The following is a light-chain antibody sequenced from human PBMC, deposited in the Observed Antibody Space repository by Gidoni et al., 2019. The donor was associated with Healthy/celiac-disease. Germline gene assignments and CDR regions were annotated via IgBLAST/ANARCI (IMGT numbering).Light chain of an antibody. V-gene: IGKV4-1*01. CDR1: QSVLYSSNNKNY. CDR2: WAS. J-gene: IGKJ4*01. Sequence: DIVMTQSPDSLAVSLGERATINCKSSQSVLYSSNNKNYLTWYQQKPGQPPKLLIYWASTRESGVPDRFSGSGSGTDFTLTISSLQAEDVAVYYCHQYYSTPLTFSGXTKVEIK. CDR3: HQYYSTPLT.